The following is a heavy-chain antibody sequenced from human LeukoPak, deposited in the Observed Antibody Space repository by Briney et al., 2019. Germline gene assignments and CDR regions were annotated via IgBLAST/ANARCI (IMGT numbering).Heavy chain of an antibody. Sequence: GGSLRLSCAASGFTFSNAWMSWVRQTPGKGLEWVSAISGSGGSTYYADSVQGRFTISRDNSKNTLFLQMNSLRAEDTAVYYCAKDPASGGYCSGGRCLKTYYFDYWGQGTLVTVSS. CDR3: AKDPASGGYCSGGRCLKTYYFDY. D-gene: IGHD2-15*01. CDR2: ISGSGGST. J-gene: IGHJ4*02. V-gene: IGHV3-23*01. CDR1: GFTFSNAW.